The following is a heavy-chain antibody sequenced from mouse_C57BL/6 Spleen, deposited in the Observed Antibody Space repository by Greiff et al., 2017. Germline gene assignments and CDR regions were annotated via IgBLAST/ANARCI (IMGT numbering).Heavy chain of an antibody. Sequence: QVQLQQPGAELVMPGASVKLSCKASGYTFTSYWIHWVKQRPGQGLEWIGEIDPSDSYTNYNQKFKGKSTLTVDKSSSTAYMQLRSLTSEDSAVYYCARSSNYYGLDDWGKGTTVTVSS. J-gene: IGHJ2*01. CDR3: ARSSNYYGLDD. CDR1: GYTFTSYW. D-gene: IGHD2-1*01. V-gene: IGHV1-69*01. CDR2: IDPSDSYT.